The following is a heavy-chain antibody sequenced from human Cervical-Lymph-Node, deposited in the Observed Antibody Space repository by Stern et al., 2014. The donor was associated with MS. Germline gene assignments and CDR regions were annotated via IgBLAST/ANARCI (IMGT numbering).Heavy chain of an antibody. Sequence: QVQLVESGPGLVKPSGTLSLTCAVSGGSITTSTWWTWVRQPPGKGLEWIWEIYHTRTTNYNPSLKRVTITDEQSNNHISFKLRSVTAADTAFYYCTRRIYGDYGEWGQGTLVTVSS. CDR2: IYHTRTT. CDR1: GGSITTSTW. CDR3: TRRIYGDYGE. J-gene: IGHJ1*01. D-gene: IGHD4-17*01. V-gene: IGHV4-4*02.